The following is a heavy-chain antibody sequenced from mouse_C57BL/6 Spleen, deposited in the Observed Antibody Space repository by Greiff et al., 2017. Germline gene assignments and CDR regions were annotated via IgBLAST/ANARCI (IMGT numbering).Heavy chain of an antibody. CDR2: IYPGDGDT. J-gene: IGHJ2*01. D-gene: IGHD2-5*01. CDR3: AREGAYYSNYGYFDY. Sequence: VKLMESGPELVKPGASVKISCKASGYAFSSSWMNWVKQRPGKGLEWIGRIYPGDGDTNYNGKFKGKATLTADTSSSTAYMQLSSLTSEDSAVYFGAREGAYYSNYGYFDYWGQGTTLTVSS. V-gene: IGHV1-82*01. CDR1: GYAFSSSW.